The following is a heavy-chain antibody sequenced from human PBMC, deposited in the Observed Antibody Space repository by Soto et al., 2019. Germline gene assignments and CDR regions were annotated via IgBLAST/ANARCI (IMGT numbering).Heavy chain of an antibody. Sequence: ETLSLTCTVSGGSVSSGSYYWSWIRQPPGKGLEWIGYIYYSGSTNYNPSLKSRVTISVDTSKNQFSLKLSSVTAADTAVYYCARTAVKTTVTSYYFDYWGQGTLVTVSS. J-gene: IGHJ4*02. CDR2: IYYSGST. CDR1: GGSVSSGSYY. CDR3: ARTAVKTTVTSYYFDY. V-gene: IGHV4-61*01. D-gene: IGHD4-17*01.